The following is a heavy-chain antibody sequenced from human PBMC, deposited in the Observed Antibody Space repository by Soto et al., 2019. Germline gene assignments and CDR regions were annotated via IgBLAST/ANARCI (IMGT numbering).Heavy chain of an antibody. D-gene: IGHD2-2*01. V-gene: IGHV1-3*01. CDR3: ARGVVVPAARFDY. J-gene: IGHJ4*02. Sequence: QVQLVQSGAEVKKPGASVKVSCKASGYTFTSYAMHWVRQAPGQRLEWMGWINAGNGNTKYSQKFQGRVTITRDTSASTAYMELSSLRSEDTAVYCCARGVVVPAARFDYWGQGTLVTVSS. CDR2: INAGNGNT. CDR1: GYTFTSYA.